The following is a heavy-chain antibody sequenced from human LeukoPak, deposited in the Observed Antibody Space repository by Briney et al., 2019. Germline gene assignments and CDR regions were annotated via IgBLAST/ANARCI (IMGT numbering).Heavy chain of an antibody. Sequence: GGSLRLSCAASGFTFSIYWMSWVRQAPGKGLEWVANIKQDGSEKYYVDSVKGGFTISRDNANNSLYLQMNSLRAEDTAVYYCARGGDYLDFWGQGTLVTVSS. V-gene: IGHV3-7*05. CDR3: ARGGDYLDF. CDR2: IKQDGSEK. J-gene: IGHJ4*02. CDR1: GFTFSIYW.